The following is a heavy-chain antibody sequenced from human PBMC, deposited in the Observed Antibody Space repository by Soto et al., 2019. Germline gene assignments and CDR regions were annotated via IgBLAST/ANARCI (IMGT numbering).Heavy chain of an antibody. CDR2: ITRDGYNK. CDR1: RFIFKNYA. V-gene: IGHV3-30*04. D-gene: IGHD6-6*01. Sequence: QVQLVESGGGVVQPGRSLRLSCAGSRFIFKNYALNWVRQAPGKGLEWVASITRDGYNKYYADSVKGRFTISRDNSRDTLSLQMTALRTEDSSIYYCTKSSGGSSSVGMDYWGQGTRVTVSS. CDR3: TKSSGGSSSVGMDY. J-gene: IGHJ4*02.